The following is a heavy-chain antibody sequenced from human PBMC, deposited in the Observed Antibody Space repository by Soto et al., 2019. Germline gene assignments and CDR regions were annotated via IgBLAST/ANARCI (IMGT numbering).Heavy chain of an antibody. D-gene: IGHD5-18*01. CDR2: INPSGGST. J-gene: IGHJ4*02. Sequence: QVQLVQSGAEVKKPGASVKVSCKASGYTFTSYYMHWVRQAPGQGLEWMGIINPSGGSTTYAQKFQGRVTMARDTSTSTVYLELSSPGSEDTAVYYCARVGGYSYGGVDYWGQGTLVTVSS. CDR1: GYTFTSYY. CDR3: ARVGGYSYGGVDY. V-gene: IGHV1-46*01.